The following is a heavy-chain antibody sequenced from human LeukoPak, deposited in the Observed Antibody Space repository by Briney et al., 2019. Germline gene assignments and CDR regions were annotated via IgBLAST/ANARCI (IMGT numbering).Heavy chain of an antibody. D-gene: IGHD6-19*01. J-gene: IGHJ4*02. CDR1: GGSISSSSYY. CDR2: IYYSGST. CDR3: ARQHSSGWYRQTFDY. Sequence: PSETLSLTCTVSGGSISSSSYYWGWIRQPPGKGLEWIGSIYYSGSTYYNPSLKSRVTISVDTSKNQFSLKLSSVTAADTAVYYCARQHSSGWYRQTFDYWGQGTLVTVSS. V-gene: IGHV4-39*01.